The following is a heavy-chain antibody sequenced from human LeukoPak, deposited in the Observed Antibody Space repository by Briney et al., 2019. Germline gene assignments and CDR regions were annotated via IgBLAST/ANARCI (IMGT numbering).Heavy chain of an antibody. J-gene: IGHJ4*02. CDR3: ARLNSSGYYYFDY. Sequence: GESLQISCQGSGYRFTSYWIGWVRQMPGKGLEWMGIIYPGDSDTRYSPSFQGQVTISADKSISTAYLQWSSLKASDTAMYYCARLNSSGYYYFDYWGQGTLVTVSS. CDR1: GYRFTSYW. V-gene: IGHV5-51*01. CDR2: IYPGDSDT. D-gene: IGHD3-22*01.